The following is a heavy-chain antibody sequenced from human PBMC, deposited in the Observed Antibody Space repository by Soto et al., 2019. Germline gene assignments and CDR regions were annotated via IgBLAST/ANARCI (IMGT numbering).Heavy chain of an antibody. V-gene: IGHV1-2*02. D-gene: IGHD6-13*01. CDR3: ARGHQQLVSYWYFDL. CDR2: INPNSGGT. J-gene: IGHJ2*01. CDR1: GYTFTGYY. Sequence: QVQLVQSGAEVKKPGASVKVSCKASGYTFTGYYMHWVRQAPGQGLDWMGWINPNSGGTNYAQKFQGRVTMTRDTSISTAYMELSRLRSDDTAVYYCARGHQQLVSYWYFDLWGRGTLVTVSS.